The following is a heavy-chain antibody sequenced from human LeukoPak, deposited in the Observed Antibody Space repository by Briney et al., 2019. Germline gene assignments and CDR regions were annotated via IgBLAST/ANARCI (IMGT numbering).Heavy chain of an antibody. V-gene: IGHV1-18*01. D-gene: IGHD2-15*01. CDR1: GYTFTSYG. Sequence: GASVKVSCKASGYTFTSYGISWVRQAPGQGLEWMGWISAYNGNTNYAQKLQGRVTMTTDTSTSTAYMELRSLRSDDTAMYYCARDRGDIVVVVAAEYRFDPWGQGTLVTVSS. J-gene: IGHJ5*02. CDR3: ARDRGDIVVVVAAEYRFDP. CDR2: ISAYNGNT.